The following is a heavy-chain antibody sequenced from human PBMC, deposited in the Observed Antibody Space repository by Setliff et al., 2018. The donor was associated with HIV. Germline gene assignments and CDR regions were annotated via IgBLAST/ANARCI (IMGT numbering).Heavy chain of an antibody. Sequence: PSETLSLTCAVYGGSISGYYWSWIRQPPGRGLEWIGEINPVGRNDNYNPPLNNRAAIVLDTSKNQFSLWLTSVTAADTAVCYCARVGLRFKYTFDYWGQGMLVTVSS. CDR2: INPVGRND. CDR1: GGSISGYY. J-gene: IGHJ4*02. CDR3: ARVGLRFKYTFDY. V-gene: IGHV4-34*04. D-gene: IGHD5-12*01.